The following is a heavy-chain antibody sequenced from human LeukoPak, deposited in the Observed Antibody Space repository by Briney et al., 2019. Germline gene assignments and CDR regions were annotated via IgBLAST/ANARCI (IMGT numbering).Heavy chain of an antibody. J-gene: IGHJ6*02. Sequence: HPGGSLRLSCAASGFTVSSSYMSWVRQAPGKGLEWDSVIYGGGSTYYADSVKGRFTISRDNSKNTLFLQMNSLRAEDTAVYYCASPYYDILIGYSYGMDVWGQGTTVTVSS. D-gene: IGHD3-9*01. CDR2: IYGGGST. V-gene: IGHV3-66*01. CDR1: GFTVSSSY. CDR3: ASPYYDILIGYSYGMDV.